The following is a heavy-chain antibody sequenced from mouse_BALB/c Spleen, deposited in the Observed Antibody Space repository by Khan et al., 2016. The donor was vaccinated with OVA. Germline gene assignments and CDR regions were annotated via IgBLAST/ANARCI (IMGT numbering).Heavy chain of an antibody. CDR2: IWGGGSK. CDR1: GFSLADYA. J-gene: IGHJ4*01. Sequence: QVQLKQSGPGLVAPSQSLSITCTVSGFSLADYAVSWIRQPPGKGLEWLGVIWGGGSKYYNSALKSRLSISKDNSKSQVFLKMNSLQTDDTAMYYRAKDPPYYAMDYWGQGTSVTVSS. V-gene: IGHV2-6-5*01. CDR3: AKDPPYYAMDY.